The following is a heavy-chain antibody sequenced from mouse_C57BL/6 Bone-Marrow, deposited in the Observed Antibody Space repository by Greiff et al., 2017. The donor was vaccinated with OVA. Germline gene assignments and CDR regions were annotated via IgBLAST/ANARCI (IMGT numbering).Heavy chain of an antibody. CDR1: GYTFTSYW. CDR3: ARYNDGWYFDV. J-gene: IGHJ1*03. D-gene: IGHD1-3*01. CDR2: IYPSDSET. V-gene: IGHV1-61*01. Sequence: QVQLQQPGAELVSPGSSVKLSCKASGYTFTSYWMDWVKQRPGQGLEWIGNIYPSDSETHYNQKFKDKATLTVDKSSSTAYMQLSNLTSEDSAVDYCARYNDGWYFDVWGTGTTVTVSS.